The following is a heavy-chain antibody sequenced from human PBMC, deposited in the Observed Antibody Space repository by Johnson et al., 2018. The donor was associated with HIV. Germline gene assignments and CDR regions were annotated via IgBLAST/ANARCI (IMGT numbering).Heavy chain of an antibody. V-gene: IGHV3-30*04. CDR1: GFTFSSYA. D-gene: IGHD6-6*01. CDR2: ISYDGSNK. J-gene: IGHJ3*02. CDR3: ARGSSSSTFSPLGAFDI. Sequence: SLRLSCAASGFTFSSYAMHWVRQAPGKGLEWVAGISYDGSNKYYADSVKGRFTLSRDNSKNPLYLQMNSLRAVDTAVYYCARGSSSSTFSPLGAFDIWGQGTMVTVSS.